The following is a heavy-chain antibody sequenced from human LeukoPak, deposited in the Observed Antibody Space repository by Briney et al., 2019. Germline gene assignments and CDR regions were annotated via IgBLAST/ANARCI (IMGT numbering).Heavy chain of an antibody. CDR2: ISSSGSTI. J-gene: IGHJ4*02. CDR1: GFTFSDYY. V-gene: IGHV3-11*01. Sequence: KPGGSLRLSCAASGFTFSDYYMRWIRQAPGEGLEWVSYISSSGSTIYYAASVKGRFTISRDNAKNSLYLQMNSLRAEDTAVYYCARGRDMVRGVTATFYWGQGTLVTVSS. CDR3: ARGRDMVRGVTATFY. D-gene: IGHD3-10*01.